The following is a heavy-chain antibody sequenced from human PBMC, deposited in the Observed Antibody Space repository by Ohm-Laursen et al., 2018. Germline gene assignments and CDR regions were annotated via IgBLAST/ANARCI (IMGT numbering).Heavy chain of an antibody. CDR3: ARDTGYSMDV. V-gene: IGHV3-48*01. CDR1: GFTFSNYD. CDR2: ISSSGSTI. Sequence: GSLRLSCSASGFTFSNYDMIWVRQAPGKGLEWVSYISSSGSTIYYADSVKGRFTISRDNAKNSLYLQMNSLRAEDTAVYYCARDTGYSMDVWGQGTTVTVSS. J-gene: IGHJ6*02. D-gene: IGHD1-14*01.